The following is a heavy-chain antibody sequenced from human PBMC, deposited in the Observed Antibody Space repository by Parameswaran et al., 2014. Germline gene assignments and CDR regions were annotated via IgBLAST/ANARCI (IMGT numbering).Heavy chain of an antibody. CDR3: ARSSSGWHGH. J-gene: IGHJ4*02. CDR1: GFTVSDYF. CDR2: IYAGGDT. D-gene: IGHD6-19*01. Sequence: GGSLRLSCAASGFTVSDYFMSWLRQAPGKGLEWVSVIYAGGDTYYADSVKGRFTISRDRSKNMLYLQMNSLRAEDTALYYCARSSSGWHGHWGQGTLVTVSS. V-gene: IGHV3-53*01.